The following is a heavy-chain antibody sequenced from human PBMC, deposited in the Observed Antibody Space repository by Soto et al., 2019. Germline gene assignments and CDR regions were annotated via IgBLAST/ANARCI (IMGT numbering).Heavy chain of an antibody. CDR1: GGSVSTEAYY. V-gene: IGHV4-61*08. Sequence: PSETLSLTCTVAGGSVSTEAYYWSWIRQPPGKGLEWIGYIYNSGSTYYNPSLKSRVTISVDTSKNQFSLKLSSVTAADTAVYYCATRPYNWFDPWGQGTLVTVSS. CDR2: IYNSGST. J-gene: IGHJ5*02. CDR3: ATRPYNWFDP.